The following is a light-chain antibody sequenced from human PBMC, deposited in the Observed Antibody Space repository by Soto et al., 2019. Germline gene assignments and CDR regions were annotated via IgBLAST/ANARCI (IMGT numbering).Light chain of an antibody. J-gene: IGLJ3*02. CDR1: SSNIGAGYD. Sequence: QSVLTQPPSVSGAPGQRVTISCTGNSSNIGAGYDVHWYQQLPGKAPKLLIFGNSHRPSGVPDRFFGSKSGTPASLAITGLQAEDEADYYCQSYDRSLSGSVFGGGTKLTVL. CDR2: GNS. CDR3: QSYDRSLSGSV. V-gene: IGLV1-40*01.